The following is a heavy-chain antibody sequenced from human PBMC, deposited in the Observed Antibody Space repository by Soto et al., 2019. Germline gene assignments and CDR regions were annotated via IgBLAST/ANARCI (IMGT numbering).Heavy chain of an antibody. Sequence: EVQLVESGGGLVQPGGSLRLSCAASGFTFSSYWMHWVRQAPGEGLIWVSRINSDGSRTTYADSVKGRFTISRDNAKNTVYLQMNSLSAEDTAVYYCARIGTGYYYMGVWGKGTTVTVSS. CDR2: INSDGSRT. J-gene: IGHJ6*03. CDR1: GFTFSSYW. V-gene: IGHV3-74*01. D-gene: IGHD1-1*01. CDR3: ARIGTGYYYMGV.